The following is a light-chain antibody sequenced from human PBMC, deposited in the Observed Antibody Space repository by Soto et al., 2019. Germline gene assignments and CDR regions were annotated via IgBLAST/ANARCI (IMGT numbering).Light chain of an antibody. J-gene: IGKJ1*01. V-gene: IGKV1-13*02. CDR3: QQSYSRPRT. Sequence: AIQLTQSPSALSASGGDRITIXXRASQGISNYLAWYQQKPGKAPXLLIYDASSLESGVPSRFSGSGSGTEFTLTISSLQPDDFATYYCQQSYSRPRTFGQGTRWIS. CDR1: QGISNY. CDR2: DAS.